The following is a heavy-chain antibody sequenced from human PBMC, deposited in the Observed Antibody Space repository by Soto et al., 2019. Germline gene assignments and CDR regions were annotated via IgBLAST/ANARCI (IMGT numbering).Heavy chain of an antibody. J-gene: IGHJ4*02. Sequence: EVQLLESGGGLVQPGGSLRLSCAASGFTFSSFAMNWVRQAPGKGLEWVSVISGSGIATYYADSLKGRFTISRDDSKNTLYLQMNSLRADDTAVYYCVKDRSTGLAYDYWGQGTLVTVSS. CDR3: VKDRSTGLAYDY. D-gene: IGHD6-19*01. V-gene: IGHV3-23*01. CDR1: GFTFSSFA. CDR2: ISGSGIAT.